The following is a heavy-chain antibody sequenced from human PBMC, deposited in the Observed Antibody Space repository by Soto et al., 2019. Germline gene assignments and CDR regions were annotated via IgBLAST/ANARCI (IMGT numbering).Heavy chain of an antibody. CDR2: IYRTGST. CDR1: GGSFTSNNW. V-gene: IGHV4-4*02. CDR3: ASRDPGTSVDD. Sequence: PSETRSLTCAVSGGSFTSNNWWTWVRQPPGQGLEWIGEIYRTGSTNYNPSLKSRVTISXXXSXXXXSLXVTXXTAXDTAVYYCASRDPGTSVDDWGQGTLVTVSS. D-gene: IGHD1-7*01. J-gene: IGHJ4*02.